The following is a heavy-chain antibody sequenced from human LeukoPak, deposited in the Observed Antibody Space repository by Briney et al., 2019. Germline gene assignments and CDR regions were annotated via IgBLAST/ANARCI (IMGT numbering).Heavy chain of an antibody. Sequence: PGGSLRLSCAASGFTFSSYSMNWVRQAPGKGLEWVSSISSSGSTIYYADSVKGRFTISRDNAKNSLYLQMNSLRAEDTAVYYCARENLSHYDILTGDGMDVWGQGTTVTVSS. J-gene: IGHJ6*02. CDR2: ISSSGSTI. CDR1: GFTFSSYS. V-gene: IGHV3-21*04. D-gene: IGHD3-9*01. CDR3: ARENLSHYDILTGDGMDV.